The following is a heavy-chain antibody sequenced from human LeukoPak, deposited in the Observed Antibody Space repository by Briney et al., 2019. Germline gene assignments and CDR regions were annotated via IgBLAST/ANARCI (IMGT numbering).Heavy chain of an antibody. J-gene: IGHJ4*02. CDR1: GFTFNNYA. Sequence: PGGSLRLSCAASGFTFNNYAMSWVRQAPGKGLEWVSGISGGDGTTFYADSVRGRFTISRDNSKNTLYLQMNSLRAEDTAVYYCAKAGSLDIAARQNYWGQGTLVTVSS. CDR2: ISGGDGTT. D-gene: IGHD6-6*01. CDR3: AKAGSLDIAARQNY. V-gene: IGHV3-23*01.